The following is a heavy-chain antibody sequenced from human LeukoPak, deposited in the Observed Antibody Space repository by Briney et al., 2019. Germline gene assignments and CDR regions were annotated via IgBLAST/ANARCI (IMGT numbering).Heavy chain of an antibody. Sequence: GGSLRLSCAASGFTFSSYSMNWVRQAPGKGLEWVSYISSSSSTIYYADSVKGLFTISRDNTKNSLYLQMNSLRDEETAVYYCARELAGTIDYWGQGTLVTVSS. CDR2: ISSSSSTI. CDR3: ARELAGTIDY. J-gene: IGHJ4*02. D-gene: IGHD4-17*01. CDR1: GFTFSSYS. V-gene: IGHV3-48*02.